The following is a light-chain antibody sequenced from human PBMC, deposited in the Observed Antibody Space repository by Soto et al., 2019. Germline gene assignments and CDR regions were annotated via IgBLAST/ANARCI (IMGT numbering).Light chain of an antibody. Sequence: EIVFTQSPCTLSLSPGERATLSCGASQSVSSNLAWYQQKPGQAPRLLIYGASTRATGIPARFSGSGSGTEFTLTISSLQSEDFAVYYCQQYNNWPPWTFGQGTKVDIK. J-gene: IGKJ1*01. V-gene: IGKV3-15*01. CDR2: GAS. CDR1: QSVSSN. CDR3: QQYNNWPPWT.